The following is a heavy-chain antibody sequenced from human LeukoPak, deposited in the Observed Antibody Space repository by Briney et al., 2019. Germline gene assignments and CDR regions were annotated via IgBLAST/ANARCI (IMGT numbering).Heavy chain of an antibody. CDR3: AREMVRGVYWYFDL. V-gene: IGHV1-2*06. CDR1: GYTFTGYY. J-gene: IGHJ2*01. CDR2: INPNSGGT. D-gene: IGHD3-10*01. Sequence: ASVKVSCKASGYTFTGYYMHWVRQAPGQGLEWMGRINPNSGGTNYAQKFQGRVTMTRDTSISTAYMELSRLRSDDTALYYCAREMVRGVYWYFDLWGRGTLVTVSS.